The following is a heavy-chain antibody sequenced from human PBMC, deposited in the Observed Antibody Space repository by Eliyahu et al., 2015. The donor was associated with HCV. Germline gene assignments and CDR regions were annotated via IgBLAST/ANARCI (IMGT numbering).Heavy chain of an antibody. J-gene: IGHJ3*02. Sequence: QVQLQQWGAGLLKPSETLSLTCAVYGGSFSGYYWXWIRQPPGKGLEWIGEINHSGSTNYNPSLKSRVTISVDTXKNQXSLKLSSVTAADTAVYYCARARRVRYYDSRAPSRAHYDAFDIWGQGTMVTVSS. CDR3: ARARRVRYYDSRAPSRAHYDAFDI. CDR2: INHSGST. CDR1: GGSFSGYY. V-gene: IGHV4-34*01. D-gene: IGHD3-22*01.